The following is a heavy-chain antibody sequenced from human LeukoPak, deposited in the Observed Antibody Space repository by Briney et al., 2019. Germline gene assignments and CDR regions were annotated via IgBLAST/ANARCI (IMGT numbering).Heavy chain of an antibody. V-gene: IGHV3-23*01. CDR1: AFTFSSYA. CDR2: ISGSGGST. J-gene: IGHJ5*02. CDR3: AKAPYNSGWTNWFDP. D-gene: IGHD6-19*01. Sequence: GGSLRLSCAASAFTFSSYAMSRVRQAPGKGLEWVSGISGSGGSTYYADSVKGRFTISRDNSKNTLYLQMNSLGAEDTAIYYCAKAPYNSGWTNWFDPWGQGTLVTVSS.